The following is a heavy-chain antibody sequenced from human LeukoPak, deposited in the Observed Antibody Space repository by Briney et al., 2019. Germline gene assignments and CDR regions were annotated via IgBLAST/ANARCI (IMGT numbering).Heavy chain of an antibody. V-gene: IGHV4-39*01. CDR2: IYYSGST. J-gene: IGHJ4*02. D-gene: IGHD4-17*01. Sequence: SETLSLTCTVSGGSISSSSYYWGWIRQPPGKGLEWIGSIYYSGSTYYNPSLKSRVTISVDTSKNQFSLKLSSVTAADTAVYYCARLGGVHNGDGFDYWGQGTLVTVSS. CDR1: GGSISSSSYY. CDR3: ARLGGVHNGDGFDY.